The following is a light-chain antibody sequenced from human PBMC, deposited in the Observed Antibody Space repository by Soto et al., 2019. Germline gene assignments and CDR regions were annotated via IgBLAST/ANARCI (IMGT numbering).Light chain of an antibody. CDR1: KNDIGVYDF. J-gene: IGLJ1*01. V-gene: IGLV2-8*01. CDR2: EVV. Sequence: QSALTQPPSASGSPGQSVTISCTGTKNDIGVYDFVSWYQHHPGKAPRLIIYEVVQRPSGVPDRFSGSKSGNTASLTVCGLQAADEADYFCKSYAGSNDYVFGSGTKVTVL. CDR3: KSYAGSNDYV.